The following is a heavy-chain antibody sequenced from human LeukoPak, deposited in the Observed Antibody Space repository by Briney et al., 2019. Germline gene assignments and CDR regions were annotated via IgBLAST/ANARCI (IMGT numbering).Heavy chain of an antibody. V-gene: IGHV3-48*03. CDR2: ISSSGSTI. Sequence: GGSPRLSCAASGFTFSSYEMNWVRQAPGKGLEWVSYISSSGSTIYYADSVKGRFTISRDNAKNSLYLQMNSLRAEDTAVYYCARETPGAFDIWGQGTMVAVSS. D-gene: IGHD1-14*01. CDR1: GFTFSSYE. J-gene: IGHJ3*02. CDR3: ARETPGAFDI.